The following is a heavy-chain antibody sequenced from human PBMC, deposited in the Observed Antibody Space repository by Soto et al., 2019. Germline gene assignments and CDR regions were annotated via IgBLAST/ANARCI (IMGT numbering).Heavy chain of an antibody. Sequence: SETLSLTCTVSGGSITSYYWSWIRRPPGKGLEWIGHIYYSGGTTYNPSLKSRVTISVDTSKNQFSLKLSSVTAADTAVYYCAGGTMGTGYFDFWGHGTLVTVSS. D-gene: IGHD3-10*01. J-gene: IGHJ4*01. V-gene: IGHV4-59*03. CDR2: IYYSGGT. CDR1: GGSITSYY. CDR3: AGGTMGTGYFDF.